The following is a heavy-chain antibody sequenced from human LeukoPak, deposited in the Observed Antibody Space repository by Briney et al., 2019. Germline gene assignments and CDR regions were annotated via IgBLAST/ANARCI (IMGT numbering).Heavy chain of an antibody. J-gene: IGHJ3*02. D-gene: IGHD3-10*01. CDR1: GFTVSSNY. Sequence: GGSLRLSCAASGFTVSSNYMSWVRQAPGKGLEWVPVIYSGGSTYYADSVKGRFTISRDNSKNTLYLQMNSLRAEDTAVYYCARDVTTMVREGDAFDIWGQGTMVTVSS. CDR2: IYSGGST. V-gene: IGHV3-66*01. CDR3: ARDVTTMVREGDAFDI.